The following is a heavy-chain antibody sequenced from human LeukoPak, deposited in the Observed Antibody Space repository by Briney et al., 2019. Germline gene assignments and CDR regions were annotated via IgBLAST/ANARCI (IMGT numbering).Heavy chain of an antibody. D-gene: IGHD1-26*01. CDR1: GFTVGSNY. V-gene: IGHV3-53*01. CDR3: ARVSYSGSYHFDY. CDR2: IYGTGRT. Sequence: GGSLRLSCAASGFTVGSNYMAWVRQAPGKGLEWVSAIYGTGRTYYAASVKGRFTISRDNSKNTLYLQMNSLTVEDTSFYYCARVSYSGSYHFDYWGQGALVTVSS. J-gene: IGHJ4*02.